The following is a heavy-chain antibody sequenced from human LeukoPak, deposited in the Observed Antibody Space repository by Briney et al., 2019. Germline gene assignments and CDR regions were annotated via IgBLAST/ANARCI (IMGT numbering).Heavy chain of an antibody. CDR3: AIPMVRGVQYYYYMDV. J-gene: IGHJ6*03. V-gene: IGHV7-4-1*02. CDR1: GYTFTSYA. D-gene: IGHD3-10*01. CDR2: INTNTGNP. Sequence: EASVKVSCKASGYTFTSYAMNWVRQAPGQGLEWMGWINTNTGNPTYAQGFTGRFVFSLDTSVSTAYLQISSLKAEDTAVYYCAIPMVRGVQYYYYMDVWGKGTTVTVSS.